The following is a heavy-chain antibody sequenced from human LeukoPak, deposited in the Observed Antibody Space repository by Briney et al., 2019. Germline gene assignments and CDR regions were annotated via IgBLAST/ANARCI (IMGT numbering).Heavy chain of an antibody. CDR3: ARDLPLNYYYDSSGWVGAFDI. D-gene: IGHD3-22*01. CDR1: GGSISSTDYY. J-gene: IGHJ3*02. Sequence: SETLSLTCTVSGGSISSTDYYWGWIRQPPGKGLEWVGEINHSGSTNYNPSLKSRVTISVDTSKNQFSLKLSSVTAADTAVYYCARDLPLNYYYDSSGWVGAFDIWGQGTMVTVSS. CDR2: INHSGST. V-gene: IGHV4-39*07.